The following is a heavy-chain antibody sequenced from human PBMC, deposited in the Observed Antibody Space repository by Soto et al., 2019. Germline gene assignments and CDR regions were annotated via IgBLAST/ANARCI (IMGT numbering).Heavy chain of an antibody. Sequence: QVQLVQSGAEVKRPGSSVKVSCKASGGAFTRYALSWVRQAPGQGLEWMGGIIPSFGTTTYAPKFQDRLSFTADTAPHAAYVGLSRLLSEDTDVYFCARDCSVGCCSLGPYYHYGMDVWGPGPAVTVSS. J-gene: IGHJ6*02. CDR1: GGAFTRYA. CDR3: ARDCSVGCCSLGPYYHYGMDV. V-gene: IGHV1-69*14. D-gene: IGHD2-15*01. CDR2: IIPSFGTT.